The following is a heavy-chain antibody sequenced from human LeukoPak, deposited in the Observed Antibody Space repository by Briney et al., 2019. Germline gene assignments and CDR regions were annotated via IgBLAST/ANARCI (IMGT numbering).Heavy chain of an antibody. D-gene: IGHD2-15*01. V-gene: IGHV1-69*05. CDR1: GRTFSSYA. CDR3: ASSIVVVAARTDAFDI. CDR2: TIPIFGTA. Sequence: GASVKLSCKASGRTFSSYAISWVRQAPEQAPQWMARTIPIFGTANYAQKFQGRVTITTDESTSTAYMELSSLRSEDTAVYYCASSIVVVAARTDAFDIWGQGTMVTVSS. J-gene: IGHJ3*02.